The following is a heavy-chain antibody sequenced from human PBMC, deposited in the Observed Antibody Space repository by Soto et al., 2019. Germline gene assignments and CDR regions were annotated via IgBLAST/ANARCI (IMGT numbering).Heavy chain of an antibody. CDR2: ISSSSSYI. D-gene: IGHD3-10*01. V-gene: IGHV3-21*01. Sequence: GGALRLASAYSSFTFGSYSMNWVRQAPGKGLEWVSSISSSSSYIYYADSVKGRFTISRDNAKNSLYLQMNSLRAEDTAVYYCARHGSGSYYIYYYYYMDVSGKG. CDR1: SFTFGSYS. CDR3: ARHGSGSYYIYYYYYMDV. J-gene: IGHJ6*03.